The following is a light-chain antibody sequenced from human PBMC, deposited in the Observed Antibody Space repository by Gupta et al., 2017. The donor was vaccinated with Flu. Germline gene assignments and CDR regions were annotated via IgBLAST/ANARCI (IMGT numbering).Light chain of an antibody. J-gene: IGKJ1*01. V-gene: IGKV3-11*01. CDR2: DAS. Sequence: PATVSVSVGDKGTSTCRASQSSGAYLDWYQQKPGKAPKLLIYDASNRETGIPARFIGGGSGTDFTLTISSLEPEDFAIYYCQQSINWRWTFGQGTKVEI. CDR3: QQSINWRWT. CDR1: QSSGAY.